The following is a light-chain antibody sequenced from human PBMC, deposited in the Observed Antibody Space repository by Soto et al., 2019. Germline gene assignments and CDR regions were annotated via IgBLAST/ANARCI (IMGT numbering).Light chain of an antibody. CDR3: QHHNSYSQT. CDR2: GAS. CDR1: QSIRHY. V-gene: IGKV1-5*01. J-gene: IGKJ1*01. Sequence: DIQMTQSPPTLSASVGDRVTITCRASQSIRHYLAWYQQMPGKAPKLLIYGASTLQSGVPSRFSGSGSGTEFTLTISSLQPDDCGTYFCQHHNSYSQTCGQGTKVEIK.